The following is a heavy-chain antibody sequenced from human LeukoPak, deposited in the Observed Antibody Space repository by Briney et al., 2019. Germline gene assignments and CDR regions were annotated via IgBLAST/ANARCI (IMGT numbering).Heavy chain of an antibody. J-gene: IGHJ5*02. CDR1: GGSISSYY. D-gene: IGHD3-3*01. CDR3: ARGEDDPRFLEWNWFDP. CDR2: IYTSGST. V-gene: IGHV4-4*07. Sequence: PSETLSLTCTVSGGSISSYYWSWIRQPAGKGLEWIGRIYTSGSTNYNPSLKSRVTMSVDTSKNQFSLKLSSVTAAATAVYYCARGEDDPRFLEWNWFDPWGQGTLVTVSS.